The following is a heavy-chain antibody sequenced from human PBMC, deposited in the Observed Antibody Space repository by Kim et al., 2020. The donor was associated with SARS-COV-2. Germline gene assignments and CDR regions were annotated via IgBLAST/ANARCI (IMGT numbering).Heavy chain of an antibody. CDR1: GFTFGDYA. J-gene: IGHJ5*02. D-gene: IGHD6-6*01. V-gene: IGHV3-49*03. Sequence: GGSLRLSCTASGFTFGDYAMSWFRQAPGKGLEWVGFIRSKAYGGTTEYAASVKGRFTISRDDSKSIAYLQMNSLKTEDTTVYYCTRVYEYSSSSGWFDPWGQGTLVTVSS. CDR3: TRVYEYSSSSGWFDP. CDR2: IRSKAYGGTT.